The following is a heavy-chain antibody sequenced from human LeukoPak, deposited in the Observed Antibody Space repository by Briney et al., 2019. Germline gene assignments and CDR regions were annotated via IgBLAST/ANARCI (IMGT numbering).Heavy chain of an antibody. CDR1: GDIFANYG. Sequence: ASVKVSCKASGDIFANYGINWVRQAPGQGLEWMGWISAYNGNTNYAQKFQGRVTMTTDTSTSTAYMELRSLRSDDMAVYYCAMSYCSSTSCYDSQYNWFDPWGQGTLVTVSS. V-gene: IGHV1-18*03. D-gene: IGHD2-2*01. CDR3: AMSYCSSTSCYDSQYNWFDP. CDR2: ISAYNGNT. J-gene: IGHJ5*02.